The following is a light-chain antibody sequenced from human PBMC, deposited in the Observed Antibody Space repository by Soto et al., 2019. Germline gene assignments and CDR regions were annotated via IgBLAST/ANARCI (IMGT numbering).Light chain of an antibody. J-gene: IGLJ1*01. CDR3: CSYAGSSTYL. CDR1: SSDVRSYTL. V-gene: IGLV2-23*01. Sequence: QSALTQPASVSGSPGQSITISCTVTSSDVRSYTLVSWYQHHPGKAPKLMIYEGSKRPSGVSNRFSGSKSGSTASLTISGLQAEDEADYYCCSYAGSSTYLFGTGTKLTVL. CDR2: EGS.